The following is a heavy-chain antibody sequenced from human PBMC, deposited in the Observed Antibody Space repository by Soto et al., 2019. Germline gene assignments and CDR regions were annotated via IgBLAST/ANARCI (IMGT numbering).Heavy chain of an antibody. Sequence: SETLSLTCTVSGGSISSYYWSWIRQPPGKGLEWIGYIYYSVSTNYNPSLKSRVTISVDTSKNQFSLKLSSVTAADTAVYYCARHYYDSSGFDYWGQGTLVTVSS. J-gene: IGHJ4*02. D-gene: IGHD3-22*01. CDR1: GGSISSYY. V-gene: IGHV4-59*08. CDR3: ARHYYDSSGFDY. CDR2: IYYSVST.